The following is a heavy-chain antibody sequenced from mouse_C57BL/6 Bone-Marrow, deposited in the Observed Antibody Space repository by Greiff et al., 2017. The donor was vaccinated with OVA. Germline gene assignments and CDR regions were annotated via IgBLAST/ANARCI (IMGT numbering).Heavy chain of an antibody. CDR3: ARDHSPLITTVVDWYFDV. CDR1: GFTFSSYA. V-gene: IGHV5-4*01. D-gene: IGHD1-1*01. Sequence: EVKVEESGGGLVKPGGSLKPSCAASGFTFSSYAMSWVRQTPEKRLEWVATISDGGSYTYYPDNVKGRFTISRDNAKNNLYLQMSHLKSEDTAMYYCARDHSPLITTVVDWYFDVWGTGTTVTVSS. J-gene: IGHJ1*03. CDR2: ISDGGSYT.